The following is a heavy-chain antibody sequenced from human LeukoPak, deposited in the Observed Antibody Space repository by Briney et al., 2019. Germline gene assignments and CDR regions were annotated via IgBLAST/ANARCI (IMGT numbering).Heavy chain of an antibody. Sequence: PSETLSLTCTVSGGSISSYYWSWIRQPPGKGLEWIGYIYYSGSTNYNPPLKRRVTISVDTHKTQFSLMLSSVPPADAAAYYCERDSRGGVVRGIFVVVRTRNDAFDIWGQGTMVTVSS. J-gene: IGHJ3*02. CDR1: GGSISSYY. CDR3: ERDSRGGVVRGIFVVVRTRNDAFDI. V-gene: IGHV4-59*01. D-gene: IGHD3-3*01. CDR2: IYYSGST.